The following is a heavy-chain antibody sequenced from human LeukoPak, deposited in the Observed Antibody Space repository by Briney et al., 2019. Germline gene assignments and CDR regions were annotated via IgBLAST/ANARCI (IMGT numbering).Heavy chain of an antibody. CDR1: GSTFDDYA. J-gene: IGHJ4*02. CDR2: ILRNSGSI. CDR3: VKDGGRDTAAAYY. D-gene: IGHD6-13*01. Sequence: GGSLRLSCAASGSTFDDYAMHWVRQAPGKGLEWVSGILRNSGSIGYADSVKGRFTISRDDAKNSLYLQMNSLRAEDTALYYCVKDGGRDTAAAYYWGQGTLVSVSS. V-gene: IGHV3-9*01.